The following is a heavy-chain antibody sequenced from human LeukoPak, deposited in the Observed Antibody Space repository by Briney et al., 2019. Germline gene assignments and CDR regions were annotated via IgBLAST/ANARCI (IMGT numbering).Heavy chain of an antibody. Sequence: ASVKVSCKASGHTFTGYYMHWVRQAPGQGLEWMGWINPNSGGTNYAQKLQGRVTMTTDTSTSTAYMELRSLRSDDTAVYYCARVDGTQLIPYSSGWSFDYWGQGTLVTVSS. J-gene: IGHJ4*02. V-gene: IGHV1-2*02. D-gene: IGHD6-19*01. CDR1: GHTFTGYY. CDR3: ARVDGTQLIPYSSGWSFDY. CDR2: INPNSGGT.